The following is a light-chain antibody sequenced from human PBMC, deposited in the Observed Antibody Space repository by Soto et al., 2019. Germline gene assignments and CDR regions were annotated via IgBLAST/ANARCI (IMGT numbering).Light chain of an antibody. J-gene: IGLJ2*01. V-gene: IGLV4-69*01. CDR1: SGHTSYS. CDR3: QTWDTGIVV. Sequence: QSVLTQSPSASASLGASVKLTCTLSSGHTSYSIAWHQQQPEKGPRLLMSVSTYGAHTKGDGIPDRFSGSSSGAERYLTISSLQSEDEADYYCQTWDTGIVVFGGGTKLTVL. CDR2: VSTYGAH.